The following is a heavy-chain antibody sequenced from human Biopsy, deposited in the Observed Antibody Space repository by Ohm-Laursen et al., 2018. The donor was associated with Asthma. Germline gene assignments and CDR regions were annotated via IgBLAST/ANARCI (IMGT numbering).Heavy chain of an antibody. V-gene: IGHV4-34*01. CDR2: INHSGSN. J-gene: IGHJ5*02. D-gene: IGHD2-2*01. Sequence: TLSLTCAVYGGSFSGYYWSWIRQPPGKGLEWIGEINHSGSNNYNPSLKSRVTISVDTSKNQFSLKLSSVTAADTAVYYCARAGQCSSTSCYNPGWFDPWGQGTLVTVSS. CDR3: ARAGQCSSTSCYNPGWFDP. CDR1: GGSFSGYY.